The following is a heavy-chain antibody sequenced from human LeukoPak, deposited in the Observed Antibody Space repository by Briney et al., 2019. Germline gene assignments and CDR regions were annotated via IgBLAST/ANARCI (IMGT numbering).Heavy chain of an antibody. D-gene: IGHD2-2*01. J-gene: IGHJ4*02. CDR3: ARGGYCSSTSCSREGSFDY. V-gene: IGHV1-69*06. Sequence: SVKVSCKASGGTFSSYAISWVRQAPGQGLEWMGGLIPIFGTANYAQKFQGRVTITADKSTSTAYMELSSLRSEDTAVYYCARGGYCSSTSCSREGSFDYWGQGTLVTVSS. CDR2: LIPIFGTA. CDR1: GGTFSSYA.